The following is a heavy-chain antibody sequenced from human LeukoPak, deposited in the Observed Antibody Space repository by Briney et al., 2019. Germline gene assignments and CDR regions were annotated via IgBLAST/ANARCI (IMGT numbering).Heavy chain of an antibody. D-gene: IGHD5-24*01. V-gene: IGHV1-18*01. J-gene: IGHJ4*02. Sequence: ASVKVSCKASGYTFTSYDINWVRQAPGQGLEWMGWISAYNGNTNYAQKLQGRVTMTTDTSTSTAYMKLRSLRSDDTAVYYCARGDGYMEVWDYWGQGTLVTVSS. CDR3: ARGDGYMEVWDY. CDR2: ISAYNGNT. CDR1: GYTFTSYD.